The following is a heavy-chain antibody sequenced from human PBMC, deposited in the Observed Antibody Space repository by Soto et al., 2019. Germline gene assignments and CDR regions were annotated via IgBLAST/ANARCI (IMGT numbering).Heavy chain of an antibody. CDR3: ASWAGQVRDFGGPYGY. Sequence: ASVKVSGKASGYTFSSHGVSWVRRAPGQGLEWMGWISGYNCNTNYPQNLQGRVTMSTDTSTNTAYMELRSLRSDDTAVYYCASWAGQVRDFGGPYGYWGQGTLVTVSS. V-gene: IGHV1-18*04. J-gene: IGHJ4*02. CDR1: GYTFSSHG. CDR2: ISGYNCNT. D-gene: IGHD4-17*01.